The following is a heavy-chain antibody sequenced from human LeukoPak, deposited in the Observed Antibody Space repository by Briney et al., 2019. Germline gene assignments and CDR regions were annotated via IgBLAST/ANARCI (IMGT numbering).Heavy chain of an antibody. CDR1: GGSISSSNSY. D-gene: IGHD3/OR15-3a*01. J-gene: IGHJ4*02. Sequence: SETLSLTCSVSGGSISSSNSYWGWIRQPPGKGLEWIGSIYYSGNTYYNASLKSQVSISIDTSKNQFSLRLTSVTAADTAVYYCARQTGSGLFILPGGQGTLVTVSS. CDR3: ARQTGSGLFILP. V-gene: IGHV4-39*01. CDR2: IYYSGNT.